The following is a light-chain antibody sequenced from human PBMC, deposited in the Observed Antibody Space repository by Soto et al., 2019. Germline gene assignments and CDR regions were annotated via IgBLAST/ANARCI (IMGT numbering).Light chain of an antibody. Sequence: QSALTQPASVSGSPGQSITISCTGTSSDVGGYDYVSWYQQHPGKAPKLMIYDVTNRPSGVSNRFSGSKSGNTASLTISGLQADDEADYYCSSYTSSSTPYVFVTGTKVTVL. V-gene: IGLV2-14*01. CDR2: DVT. J-gene: IGLJ1*01. CDR3: SSYTSSSTPYV. CDR1: SSDVGGYDY.